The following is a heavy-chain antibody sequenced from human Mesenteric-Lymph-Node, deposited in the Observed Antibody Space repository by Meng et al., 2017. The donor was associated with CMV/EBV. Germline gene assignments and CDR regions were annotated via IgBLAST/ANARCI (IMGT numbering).Heavy chain of an antibody. CDR2: IISISGTT. V-gene: IGHV1-69*05. CDR1: GGTFNNYA. J-gene: IGHJ4*02. D-gene: IGHD3-3*01. Sequence: KASGGTFNNYAFHWVRQAPGQGLEWMGGIISISGTTNYAQKFQGRVTITTDESTSTAYMELSSLRSEDTAVYYCARVGYDFRNYYFDYWGQGTLVTVSS. CDR3: ARVGYDFRNYYFDY.